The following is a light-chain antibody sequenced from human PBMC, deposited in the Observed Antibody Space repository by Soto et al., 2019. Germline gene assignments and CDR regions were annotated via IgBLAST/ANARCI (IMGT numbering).Light chain of an antibody. CDR1: QSVSSY. J-gene: IGKJ4*01. CDR3: QQRRNWPTSLT. Sequence: EIELTQSPSTLSLSPGDRATLSCRASQSVSSYLAWYQQKPGQAPRLLIYAASNRATGIPARFSGSGSGTDFTLTISSLEPEDFAVYYCQQRRNWPTSLTFGGGTKVEIK. V-gene: IGKV3-11*01. CDR2: AAS.